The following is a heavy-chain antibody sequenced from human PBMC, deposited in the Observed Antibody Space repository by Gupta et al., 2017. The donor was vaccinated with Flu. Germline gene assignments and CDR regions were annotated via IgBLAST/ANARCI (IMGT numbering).Heavy chain of an antibody. Sequence: QVQLEQSGAEVKKPGASVKVSCKASGYTFISYGISWVRQAPGQGLEWLGWISGYNSYTNYAQKFQGRVTLTTETSTSTAYMELRGLRSDDTAVYYCAREWDCDGGSCYPGWLDPWGQGTLVTVSS. CDR1: GYTFISYG. CDR2: ISGYNSYT. D-gene: IGHD2-15*01. CDR3: AREWDCDGGSCYPGWLDP. V-gene: IGHV1-18*01. J-gene: IGHJ5*02.